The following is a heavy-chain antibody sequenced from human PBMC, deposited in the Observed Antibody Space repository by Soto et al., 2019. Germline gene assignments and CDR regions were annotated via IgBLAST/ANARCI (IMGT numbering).Heavy chain of an antibody. J-gene: IGHJ2*01. CDR2: ISWNSGSI. Sequence: EVQLVESGGGLVQPGRSLRLSCAASGFTFDDYAMHWVRQAPGKGLEWVSGISWNSGSIGYADSVKGRFTISRDNAKNSLYLHMNSLRAEDTALYYCAKDTGGVGYFDLWGRGTLVTVSS. CDR3: AKDTGGVGYFDL. V-gene: IGHV3-9*01. CDR1: GFTFDDYA. D-gene: IGHD2-21*01.